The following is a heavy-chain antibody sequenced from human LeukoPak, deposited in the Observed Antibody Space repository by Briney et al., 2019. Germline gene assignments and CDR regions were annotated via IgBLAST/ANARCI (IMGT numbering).Heavy chain of an antibody. J-gene: IGHJ6*02. V-gene: IGHV3-7*01. CDR3: ASYSTVVTLYYYYYGMDV. D-gene: IGHD4-23*01. CDR1: GFTFSSYA. Sequence: PGGSLRLSCAASGFTFSSYAMSWVRQAPGKGLEWVANIKQDGSEKYYVDSVKGRFTISRDNAKNSLYLQMNSLRAEDTAVYYCASYSTVVTLYYYYYGMDVWGQGTTVTVSS. CDR2: IKQDGSEK.